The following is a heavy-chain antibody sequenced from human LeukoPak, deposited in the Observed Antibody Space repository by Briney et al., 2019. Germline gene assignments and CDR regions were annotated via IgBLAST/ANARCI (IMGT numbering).Heavy chain of an antibody. V-gene: IGHV4-59*11. CDR1: GGSISSQY. CDR3: ARGFNDYNNDVYYYCMDV. J-gene: IGHJ6*03. CDR2: IYNGGST. D-gene: IGHD4-11*01. Sequence: SETLSLTCTVSGGSISSQYWSWIRQSPGKGLEWIGYIYNGGSTTYNPSPKSRVTISVDTSKNQFSLKLSSVTAADTAVYYRARGFNDYNNDVYYYCMDVWGKGTTVTVSS.